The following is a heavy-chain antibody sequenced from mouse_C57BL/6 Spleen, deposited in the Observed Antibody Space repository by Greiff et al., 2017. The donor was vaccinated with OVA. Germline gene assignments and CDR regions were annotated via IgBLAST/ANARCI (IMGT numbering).Heavy chain of an antibody. D-gene: IGHD1-1*01. V-gene: IGHV3-6*01. Sequence: EVQVVELGPGLVKPSQSLSLTCSVTGYSITSGYYWNWIRQFPGNKLEWMGYISYDGSNNYNPSLKNRISITRDTSKNQFFLKLNSVTTEDTATYYCARDEENYYGPWFAYWGQGTLVTVSA. CDR1: GYSITSGYY. CDR3: ARDEENYYGPWFAY. J-gene: IGHJ3*01. CDR2: ISYDGSN.